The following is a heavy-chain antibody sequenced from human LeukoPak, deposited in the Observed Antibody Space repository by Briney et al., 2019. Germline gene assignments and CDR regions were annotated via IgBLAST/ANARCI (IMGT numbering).Heavy chain of an antibody. CDR1: GYTFTDYY. J-gene: IGHJ4*02. CDR3: ASRPQWGAYCGGDCHFTN. Sequence: ASVKVSCKASGYTFTDYYMHWVRQAPGQGLEWMGWINPNSGGTNYAQKFQGRVTMTRDTSINTAYMDLSRLRSDDTAVYYCASRPQWGAYCGGDCHFTNWGQGTLVTVSS. CDR2: INPNSGGT. D-gene: IGHD2-21*02. V-gene: IGHV1-2*02.